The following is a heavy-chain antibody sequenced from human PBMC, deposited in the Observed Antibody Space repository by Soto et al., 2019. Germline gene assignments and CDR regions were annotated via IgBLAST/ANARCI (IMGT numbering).Heavy chain of an antibody. J-gene: IGHJ3*02. CDR1: GGSISSSSYY. CDR2: IYYSGST. V-gene: IGHV4-39*01. Sequence: SETLSLTCTVSGGSISSSSYYWGWILQPPGKGLEWIGSIYYSGSTYYNPSLKSRVTISVDTSKNQFSLKLSSVTAADTAVYYCARHEPLVGDAFDIWGQGTMVTVSS. D-gene: IGHD3-16*01. CDR3: ARHEPLVGDAFDI.